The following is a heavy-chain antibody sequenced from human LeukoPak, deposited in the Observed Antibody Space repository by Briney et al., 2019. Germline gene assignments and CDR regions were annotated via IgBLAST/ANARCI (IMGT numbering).Heavy chain of an antibody. Sequence: PGGPLRLSCAASGFTFSSYWMSWVRQAPGKGLEWVANIKQDGSEKYYVDSVKGRFTISRDNAKNSLYLQMNSLRAEDTAVYYCAREVVVVPAAHFDYWGQGTLVTVSS. J-gene: IGHJ4*02. CDR1: GFTFSSYW. CDR2: IKQDGSEK. D-gene: IGHD2-2*01. CDR3: AREVVVVPAAHFDY. V-gene: IGHV3-7*03.